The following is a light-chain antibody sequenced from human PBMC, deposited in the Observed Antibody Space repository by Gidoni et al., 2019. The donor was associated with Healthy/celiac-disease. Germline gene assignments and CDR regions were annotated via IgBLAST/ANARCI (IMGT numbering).Light chain of an antibody. CDR1: SSDVGGYNY. CDR3: SSYKSSSTLWV. J-gene: IGLJ3*02. CDR2: EVS. Sequence: SALTPPASVSGSPGQSITISCPGTSSDVGGYNYVSWYQQHPGKAPKLMIYEVSNRPSGVPDRFSGSKSGNTASLTISGLQAEDEADYYCSSYKSSSTLWVFGGGTKLTVL. V-gene: IGLV2-14*01.